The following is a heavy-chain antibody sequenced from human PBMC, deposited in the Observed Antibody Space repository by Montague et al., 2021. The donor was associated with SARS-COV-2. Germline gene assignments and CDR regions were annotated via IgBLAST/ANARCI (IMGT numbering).Heavy chain of an antibody. D-gene: IGHD4-23*01. CDR3: ARSYGTTVVTRAFDY. V-gene: IGHV2-70*01. J-gene: IGHJ4*02. CDR1: GFSLSTSGMR. CDR2: IDWDDDK. Sequence: PALVKSTQTLTLTCTFSGFSLSTSGMRVSWIRQPPGKALEWLTLIDWDDDKYYSTSLKTRLTISKDTSKNQVVLTMTNMDPVDTATYYCARSYGTTVVTRAFDYWGQGTLVTVSS.